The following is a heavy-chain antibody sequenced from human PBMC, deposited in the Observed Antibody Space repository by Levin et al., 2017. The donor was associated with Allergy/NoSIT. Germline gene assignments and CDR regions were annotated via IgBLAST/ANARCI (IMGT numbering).Heavy chain of an antibody. V-gene: IGHV4-34*01. D-gene: IGHD3-22*01. CDR2: INHSGST. J-gene: IGHJ4*02. CDR3: ARGPLVDDSSL. CDR1: GGSFSGYY. Sequence: SETLSLTCAVYGGSFSGYYWSWIRQPPGKGLEWIGEINHSGSTNYNPSLKSRVTISVDTSKNQFSLKLSSVTAADTAVYYCARGPLVDDSSLWGQGTLVTVSS.